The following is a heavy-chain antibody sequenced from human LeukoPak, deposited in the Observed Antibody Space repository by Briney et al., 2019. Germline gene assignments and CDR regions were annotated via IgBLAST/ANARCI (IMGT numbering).Heavy chain of an antibody. V-gene: IGHV3-21*01. Sequence: GGSLRLSCAASGFTFSSYSMNWVRQAPGKGLEWDSSISSSSSYIYYADSVKGRFTISRDNAKNSLYLQMNSLRAEDTAVYYCARDFPHTIAAADYWGQGTLVTVSS. CDR3: ARDFPHTIAAADY. J-gene: IGHJ4*02. CDR2: ISSSSSYI. D-gene: IGHD6-13*01. CDR1: GFTFSSYS.